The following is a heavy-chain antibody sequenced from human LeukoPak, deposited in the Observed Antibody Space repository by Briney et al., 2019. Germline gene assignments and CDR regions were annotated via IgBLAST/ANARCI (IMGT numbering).Heavy chain of an antibody. CDR1: GGSISSGDYY. D-gene: IGHD2-15*01. CDR2: IYYSGST. CDR3: ARGYCSGGSCYRYGMDA. J-gene: IGHJ6*02. V-gene: IGHV4-30-4*01. Sequence: SQTLSLTCTVSGGSISSGDYYWSWIRQPLGKGLEWIGYIYYSGSTYYNPSLKSRVTISEDTSKNQFSLKLSSVTAADTAVYCCARGYCSGGSCYRYGMDAWGQGTTVTVSS.